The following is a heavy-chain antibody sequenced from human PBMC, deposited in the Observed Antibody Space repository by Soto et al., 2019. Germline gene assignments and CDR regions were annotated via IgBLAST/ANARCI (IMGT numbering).Heavy chain of an antibody. D-gene: IGHD3-9*01. CDR2: ISAYNGNT. CDR3: AKDSVELRYCDRLSVNWFDP. CDR1: GFTFTSYG. V-gene: IGHV1-18*04. Sequence: GASGKVSCKDSGFTFTSYGISWVRQAPGQGLEWMGWISAYNGNTNYAQKLQGRVTMTTDTSTSTAYMELRSVRSDDTAVYYCAKDSVELRYCDRLSVNWFDPWGQGTLVTVSS. J-gene: IGHJ5*02.